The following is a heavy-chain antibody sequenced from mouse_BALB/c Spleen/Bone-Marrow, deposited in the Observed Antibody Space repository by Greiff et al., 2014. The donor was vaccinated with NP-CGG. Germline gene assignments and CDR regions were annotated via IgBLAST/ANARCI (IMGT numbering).Heavy chain of an antibody. V-gene: IGHV1-52*01. CDR3: ARRTLAMDY. CDR1: DYTFTTYW. Sequence: VQLQQSGPDLVRPGSSVKMSCKASDYTFTTYWMHWVKQRPGQGLEWTGMIDPSTSETRLNQKFKDKATLIVDKSSNTAYMQLSSLTSEDSAVYYCARRTLAMDYWGQGTSVTVSS. CDR2: IDPSTSET. J-gene: IGHJ4*01.